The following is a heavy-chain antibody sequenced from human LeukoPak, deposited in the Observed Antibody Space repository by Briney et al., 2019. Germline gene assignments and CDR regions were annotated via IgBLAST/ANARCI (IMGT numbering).Heavy chain of an antibody. Sequence: SETLSLTCAVYGGSFSGYYWSWMRQPPGKGLEWIGEINHSGSTNYNPSLKSRVTISVDTSKNQFSLKLSSVTAADTAVYYCARARGYNGSGSLRIDYWCHGTLVTVSS. CDR1: GGSFSGYY. J-gene: IGHJ4*01. CDR2: INHSGST. CDR3: ARARGYNGSGSLRIDY. V-gene: IGHV4-34*01. D-gene: IGHD3-10*01.